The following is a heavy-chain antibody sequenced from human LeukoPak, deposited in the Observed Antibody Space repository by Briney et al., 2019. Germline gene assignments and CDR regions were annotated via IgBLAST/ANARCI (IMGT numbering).Heavy chain of an antibody. D-gene: IGHD4/OR15-4a*01. Sequence: ASVKVSCKASRYTFTSYDINWVRQAPGQGLEWMGWMNPNSGNTGYAQKFQGRVTMTRITSVSTAYMELSSLRSEDTAVYYCARKNYGSNRWFDPWGQGTLVTVSS. CDR1: RYTFTSYD. CDR2: MNPNSGNT. J-gene: IGHJ5*02. CDR3: ARKNYGSNRWFDP. V-gene: IGHV1-8*01.